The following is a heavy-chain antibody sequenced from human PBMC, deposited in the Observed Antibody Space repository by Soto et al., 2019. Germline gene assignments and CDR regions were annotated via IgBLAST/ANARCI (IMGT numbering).Heavy chain of an antibody. Sequence: PGGSRRLSCAASGFTFRSYAMSWVRQAPGKGLEWVSAISGSGGSTYSGDSGKGRFTISRDNSKKTLYLQMTSRRAEDTAVYYCANLNFYDSSGYYYPFDYWGQGTRATVSS. CDR1: GFTFRSYA. CDR2: ISGSGGST. V-gene: IGHV3-23*01. J-gene: IGHJ4*02. D-gene: IGHD3-22*01. CDR3: ANLNFYDSSGYYYPFDY.